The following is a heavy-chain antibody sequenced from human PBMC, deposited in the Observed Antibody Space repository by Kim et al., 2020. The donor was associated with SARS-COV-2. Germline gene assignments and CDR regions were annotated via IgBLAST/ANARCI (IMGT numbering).Heavy chain of an antibody. CDR2: IYYSGST. CDR3: ARASDGYNWD. CDR1: GGSISSGGYY. J-gene: IGHJ4*02. V-gene: IGHV4-31*03. D-gene: IGHD5-12*01. Sequence: SETLSLTCTVSGGSISSGGYYWSWIRQHPGKGLEWIGYIYYSGSTYYNPSLKSRVTISVDTSKNQFSLKLSSVTAADTAVYCCARASDGYNWDWGQGTLVTVSS.